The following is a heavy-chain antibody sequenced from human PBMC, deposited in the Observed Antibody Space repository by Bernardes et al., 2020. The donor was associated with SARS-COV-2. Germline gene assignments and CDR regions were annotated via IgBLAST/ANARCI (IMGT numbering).Heavy chain of an antibody. D-gene: IGHD1-1*01. J-gene: IGHJ4*02. Sequence: GSLSLSCEVSGFTFSEHYMSWIRQAPGQGLEWVAYITTSGSTTYYADSVKGRFIISRDNAKNSLYLQMNSLRAEDTAMYYCARSTIVSGSPYDYWGQGTLVTVSS. CDR2: ITTSGSTT. CDR1: GFTFSEHY. CDR3: ARSTIVSGSPYDY. V-gene: IGHV3-11*01.